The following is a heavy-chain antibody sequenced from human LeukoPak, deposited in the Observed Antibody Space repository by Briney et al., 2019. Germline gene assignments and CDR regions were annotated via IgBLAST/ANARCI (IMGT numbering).Heavy chain of an antibody. V-gene: IGHV3-23*01. CDR1: GFTFNNYA. CDR3: AKDPLKPVFLEWLSA. J-gene: IGHJ5*02. CDR2: ISGSGGTT. D-gene: IGHD3-3*01. Sequence: HAGGSLRLSCAASGFTFNNYAMNWVRQAPGKGLEWVSVISGSGGTTYYADSVKGRFTISRDSSKNTLYLQMNSLRAEDTAVYYCAKDPLKPVFLEWLSAWGQGTLVTVSS.